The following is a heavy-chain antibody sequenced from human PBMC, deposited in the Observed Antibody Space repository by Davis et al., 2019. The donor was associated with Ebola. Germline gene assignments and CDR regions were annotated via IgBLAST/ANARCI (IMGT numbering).Heavy chain of an antibody. J-gene: IGHJ6*04. D-gene: IGHD6-19*01. V-gene: IGHV4-59*01. CDR3: ARITSDSSAWYFYGMDV. CDR2: VYYGGNT. Sequence: GSLRLSCSVSGGPTSSYFWSWLRQPPGKGLEWIGYVYYGGNTNYNASLKSRVTISLDTSKNQFSLNLRSVTAADTAVYYCARITSDSSAWYFYGMDVWGKGATVTVSS. CDR1: GGPTSSYF.